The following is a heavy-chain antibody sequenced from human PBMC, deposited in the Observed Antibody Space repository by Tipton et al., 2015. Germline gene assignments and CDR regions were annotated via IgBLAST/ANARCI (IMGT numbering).Heavy chain of an antibody. J-gene: IGHJ4*02. CDR2: IGGTAGSA. Sequence: SLRLSCAASGFTFSSYAMNWVRQAPGKGLEWVSVIGGTAGSAFYADSVKGRFRISRDNSKNTVYLQMNSLRAEDTALYYCAKGTESGWYVYYFDYWGQGTLVTVSS. CDR3: AKGTESGWYVYYFDY. D-gene: IGHD6-19*01. CDR1: GFTFSSYA. V-gene: IGHV3-23*01.